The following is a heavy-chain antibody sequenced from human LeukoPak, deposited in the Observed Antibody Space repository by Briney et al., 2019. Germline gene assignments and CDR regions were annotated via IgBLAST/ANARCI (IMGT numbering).Heavy chain of an antibody. Sequence: PGRSLRLSCVPSGFIFSSSGMHWVRQAPGKGLEWVAVISYDGSNKYYADSVKGRFTISRDNSKNTLYLQMNSLGAEDTAVYYCARDSSSSWYYFDLWGQGTLVTVSS. J-gene: IGHJ4*02. CDR3: ARDSSSSWYYFDL. CDR1: GFIFSSSG. CDR2: ISYDGSNK. V-gene: IGHV3-33*05. D-gene: IGHD6-13*01.